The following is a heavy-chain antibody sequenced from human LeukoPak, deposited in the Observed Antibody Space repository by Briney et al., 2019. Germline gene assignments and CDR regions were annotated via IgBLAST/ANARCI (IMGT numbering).Heavy chain of an antibody. CDR2: IYSGGST. CDR3: ARSEWLAVNPYFDY. D-gene: IGHD6-19*01. J-gene: IGHJ4*02. V-gene: IGHV3-66*01. CDR1: GFTVSSNY. Sequence: GGSLRLSCAASGFTVSSNYMSWVRQAPGKGLEWVSAIYSGGSTYYADSVKGRFTISRDNSKNTLYLQMNSLRAEDTAVYYCARSEWLAVNPYFDYWGQGTLVTVSS.